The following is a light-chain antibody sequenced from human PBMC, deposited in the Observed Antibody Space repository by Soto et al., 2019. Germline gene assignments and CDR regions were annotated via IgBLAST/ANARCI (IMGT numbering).Light chain of an antibody. CDR3: MQALQKPFT. CDR1: QSLLHTNGYNC. J-gene: IGKJ4*01. CDR2: LGS. Sequence: DIVMTRSPLSLPVTPGEPASISCRSIQSLLHTNGYNCLDWYLQKPGQSPQLLIYLGSNRASGVPDRFSGSGSGTDFTLKISRVEAEDVGVYYCMQALQKPFTFGGGTKVDIK. V-gene: IGKV2-28*01.